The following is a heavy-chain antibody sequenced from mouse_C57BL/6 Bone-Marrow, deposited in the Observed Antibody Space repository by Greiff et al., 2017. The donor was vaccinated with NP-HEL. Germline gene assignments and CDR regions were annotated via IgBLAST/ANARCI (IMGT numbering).Heavy chain of an antibody. J-gene: IGHJ3*01. CDR1: GYTFTSYW. CDR3: ARDAAWFAY. Sequence: VQLQQSGAELVRPGTSVKLSCKASGYTFTSYWMHWVKQRPGQGLEWIGVIDPSDSYTNYNQKFKGKATLTVDTSSSTAYMQLSSLTSEDSAVYYCARDAAWFAYWGQGTLVTVSA. CDR2: IDPSDSYT. V-gene: IGHV1-59*01.